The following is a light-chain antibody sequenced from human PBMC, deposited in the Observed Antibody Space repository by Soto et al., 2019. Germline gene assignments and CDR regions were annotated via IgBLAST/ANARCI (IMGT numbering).Light chain of an antibody. CDR3: QSFDSSLSGWV. CDR1: SSNIGAGYD. CDR2: AHS. Sequence: QSALTQPPSVSGAPGQRVTSSCTGRSSNIGAGYDVHWYQQLPGTAPKLLIYAHSNRPSGVPDRFSGSKSDTSASLAITGLQADDEADYYCQSFDSSLSGWVFGGGTKLTVL. J-gene: IGLJ3*02. V-gene: IGLV1-40*01.